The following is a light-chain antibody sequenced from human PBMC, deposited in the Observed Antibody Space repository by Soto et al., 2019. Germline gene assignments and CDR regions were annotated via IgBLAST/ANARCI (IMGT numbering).Light chain of an antibody. V-gene: IGKV4-1*01. CDR3: QQYYSTPPYT. J-gene: IGKJ2*01. CDR1: QSVFYSSNTWNY. Sequence: DIVMTQSPDSLAVSLGERATIICKSSQSVFYSSNTWNYLAWYQPNPGQPPKLPIYSASTRDSGVPDRFSGRWSGTDFTITISSLQAEDVAVYDCQQYYSTPPYTFGQGTKLEIK. CDR2: SAS.